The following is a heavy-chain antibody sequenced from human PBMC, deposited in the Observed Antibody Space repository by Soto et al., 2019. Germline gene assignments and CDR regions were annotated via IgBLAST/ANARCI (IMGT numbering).Heavy chain of an antibody. J-gene: IGHJ6*02. D-gene: IGHD3-22*01. Sequence: PSQTLSLTCAISGDSVSSNSAAWNWIRQSPSRGLEWLGRTYYRSKWYNDYAVSVKSRITINPDTSKNQFSLQLNSVTPEDTAVYYCARGSVVDPWYYYYGMDVWGQGTTVTVSS. CDR3: ARGSVVDPWYYYYGMDV. CDR2: TYYRSKWYN. V-gene: IGHV6-1*01. CDR1: GDSVSSNSAA.